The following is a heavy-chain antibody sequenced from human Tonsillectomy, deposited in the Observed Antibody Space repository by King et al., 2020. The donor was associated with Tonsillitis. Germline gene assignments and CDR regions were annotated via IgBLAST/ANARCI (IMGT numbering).Heavy chain of an antibody. V-gene: IGHV3-15*01. D-gene: IGHD6-6*01. Sequence: VQLVESGGGLVKPGGSLRLSCVASGFIFNNAWMSWVRQAPGKGLEWVGRIQSKTDGGTTIYVAPVKGRFTILRDDSKNTMYLQMNSLKTEDTALYYCTTQGTYNSSSSWGQGTLVTVSS. CDR1: GFIFNNAW. CDR2: IQSKTDGGTT. J-gene: IGHJ5*02. CDR3: TTQGTYNSSSS.